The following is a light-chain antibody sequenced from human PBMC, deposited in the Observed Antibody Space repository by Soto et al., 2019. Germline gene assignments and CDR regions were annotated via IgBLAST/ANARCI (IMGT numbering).Light chain of an antibody. Sequence: QSVLTQPASVSGSPGQSITISCTGTSSDVGGYNYVSWYQQHPGKAPKLMIYDVSNRPSRVSNRFSGSKSGNTASLTISGLQAEDEAEYYCSSYTSSSTYVFGTGTKVTVL. CDR1: SSDVGGYNY. CDR3: SSYTSSSTYV. J-gene: IGLJ1*01. V-gene: IGLV2-14*01. CDR2: DVS.